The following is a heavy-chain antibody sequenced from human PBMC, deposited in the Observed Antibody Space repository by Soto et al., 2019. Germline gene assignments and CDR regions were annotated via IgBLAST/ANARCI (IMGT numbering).Heavy chain of an antibody. V-gene: IGHV4-59*11. CDR3: ARGFYGANHH. Sequence: PSETLSLTCTVSGGSISNHYWSWIRQPPGKGLEWIGYIYYSGSTNYNPSLKSRVTISVDTSKNQFSLKLSSVTAADTAVYYCARGFYGANHHWGQGTLVTVSS. CDR2: IYYSGST. J-gene: IGHJ5*02. D-gene: IGHD4-17*01. CDR1: GGSISNHY.